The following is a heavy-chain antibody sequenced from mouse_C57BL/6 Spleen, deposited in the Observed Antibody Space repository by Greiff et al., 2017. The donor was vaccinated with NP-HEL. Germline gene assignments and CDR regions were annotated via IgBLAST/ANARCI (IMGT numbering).Heavy chain of an antibody. CDR1: GFTFSSYA. Sequence: EVQRVESGGGLVKPGGSLKLSCAASGFTFSSYAMSWVRQTPEKRLEWVATISDGGSYTYYPDNVKGRFTISRDNAKNNLYLQMSHLRSEDTAMYYCARSGTDFDYWGQGTTLTVSS. J-gene: IGHJ2*01. CDR2: ISDGGSYT. D-gene: IGHD4-1*01. CDR3: ARSGTDFDY. V-gene: IGHV5-4*01.